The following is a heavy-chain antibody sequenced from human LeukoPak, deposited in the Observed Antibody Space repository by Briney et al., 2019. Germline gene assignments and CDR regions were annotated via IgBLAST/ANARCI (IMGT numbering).Heavy chain of an antibody. CDR2: FDPEDGET. Sequence: ASVKVSCKVAGYTLTELSMHWVGQAGGKGREWVGGFDPEDGETIYAQKFQGRVTMTEDTSTDTAYMELSSLRSEDTAVYYCATLYYYGSEAAGRYFDYWGQGTLVTVSS. CDR1: GYTLTELS. D-gene: IGHD3-10*01. J-gene: IGHJ4*02. CDR3: ATLYYYGSEAAGRYFDY. V-gene: IGHV1-24*01.